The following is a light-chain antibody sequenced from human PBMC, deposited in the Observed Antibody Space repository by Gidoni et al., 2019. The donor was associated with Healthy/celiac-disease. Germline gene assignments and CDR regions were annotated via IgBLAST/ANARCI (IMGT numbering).Light chain of an antibody. J-gene: IGKJ4*01. Sequence: DIQMTQSPSPLSASVGDRVTITCQPSQDISNYLNWYQQKPGKAPKLLIYDAPNLETGVPSSFSGSGSGTDFTFTISSLQPECMATVYCQHYDNLPLTFGGGTKVEIK. CDR2: DAP. V-gene: IGKV1-33*01. CDR3: QHYDNLPLT. CDR1: QDISNY.